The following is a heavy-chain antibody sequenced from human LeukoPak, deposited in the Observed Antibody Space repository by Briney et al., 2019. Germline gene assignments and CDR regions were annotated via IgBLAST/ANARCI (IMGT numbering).Heavy chain of an antibody. CDR3: AKGSCSSTSCHPAFYI. CDR2: ISGSGGST. D-gene: IGHD2-2*01. V-gene: IGHV3-23*01. Sequence: GGSLRLSCAASGFTFSSYAMSWVRQAPGKGLEWVSAISGSGGSTYYADSVKGRFTISRDNSKNTLYLQMNSLRAEDTAVYYCAKGSCSSTSCHPAFYIWGQGTMVTVSS. CDR1: GFTFSSYA. J-gene: IGHJ3*02.